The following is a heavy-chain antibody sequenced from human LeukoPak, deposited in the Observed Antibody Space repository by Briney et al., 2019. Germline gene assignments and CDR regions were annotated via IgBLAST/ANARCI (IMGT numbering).Heavy chain of an antibody. D-gene: IGHD2-2*01. CDR3: ARDSDQLLLDP. Sequence: ASVKVSCKTSGYTFTNYALHWVRQAPGQRPEWMGWITAGNGNTKYSQNFQGRVTMTRDTSTSTVYMELSSLRSEDTAVYYCARDSDQLLLDPWGQGTLVTVSS. CDR2: ITAGNGNT. J-gene: IGHJ5*02. V-gene: IGHV1-3*01. CDR1: GYTFTNYA.